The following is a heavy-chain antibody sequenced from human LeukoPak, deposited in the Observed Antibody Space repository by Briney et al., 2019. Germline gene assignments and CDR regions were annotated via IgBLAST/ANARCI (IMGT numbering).Heavy chain of an antibody. CDR3: ARGLGDYGDFNWFDP. Sequence: ASVKVSCKASGGTFSSYAISWVRQAPGQGLEWMGGIIPIFGTANYAQKFQGRVTITADESTSTAYMELSSLRSEDTAVYYCARGLGDYGDFNWFDPWGQGTLVTVSS. J-gene: IGHJ5*02. CDR2: IIPIFGTA. CDR1: GGTFSSYA. D-gene: IGHD4-17*01. V-gene: IGHV1-69*01.